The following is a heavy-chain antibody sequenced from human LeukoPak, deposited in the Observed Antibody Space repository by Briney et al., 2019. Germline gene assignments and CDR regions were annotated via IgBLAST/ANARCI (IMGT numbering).Heavy chain of an antibody. Sequence: TGGSLRLSCAASGFTFSSYWMHWVRQAPGKGLVWVSRINTDGSSTSYADSVKGRFTISRDNAKNTLYLQMNSLRAEDTAVYYCARVLGNWGPYDYWGQGTLVTVSS. CDR3: ARVLGNWGPYDY. CDR1: GFTFSSYW. V-gene: IGHV3-74*01. CDR2: INTDGSST. J-gene: IGHJ4*02. D-gene: IGHD7-27*01.